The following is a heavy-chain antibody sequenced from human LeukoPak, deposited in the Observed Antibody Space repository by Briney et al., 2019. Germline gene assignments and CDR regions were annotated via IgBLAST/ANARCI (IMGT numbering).Heavy chain of an antibody. Sequence: SETLSLTCTVSGGSISVFYWSWIRQPPGKGLEWIGYIYYSGSTNYNPSLKSRVTISVDTSKNQFSLKLSSVTAADTAVYYCARDFGDYDILTGNYYYYMDVWGKGTTVTVSS. CDR1: GGSISVFY. CDR2: IYYSGST. CDR3: ARDFGDYDILTGNYYYYMDV. J-gene: IGHJ6*03. D-gene: IGHD3-9*01. V-gene: IGHV4-59*01.